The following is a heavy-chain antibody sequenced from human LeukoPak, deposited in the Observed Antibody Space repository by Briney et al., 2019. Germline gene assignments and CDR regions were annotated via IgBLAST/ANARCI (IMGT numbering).Heavy chain of an antibody. Sequence: ETLSLTCTVSGGSISSSSYYWGWIRPPPGKGLEWIASIYHSGSTYYNPSLKSRVTISVDTSKNQFSLKLSSVTAADTAVYYCARSPNNFDYWGQGTLVTVSS. CDR1: GGSISSSSYY. CDR3: ARSPNNFDY. CDR2: IYHSGST. J-gene: IGHJ4*02. V-gene: IGHV4-39*07.